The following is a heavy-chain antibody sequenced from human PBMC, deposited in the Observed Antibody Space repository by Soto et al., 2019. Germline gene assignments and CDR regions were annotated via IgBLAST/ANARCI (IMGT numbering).Heavy chain of an antibody. Sequence: SVKVSCKASGGTFSSYAISWVRQAPGQGLEWMGGIIPIFGTANYAQKFQGRVTITAAESTSTAYMELSSPRSEDTAVYYCARDGGGSYLTGPFDIWGQGTMGTV. V-gene: IGHV1-69*13. CDR3: ARDGGGSYLTGPFDI. CDR1: GGTFSSYA. CDR2: IIPIFGTA. J-gene: IGHJ3*02. D-gene: IGHD3-16*01.